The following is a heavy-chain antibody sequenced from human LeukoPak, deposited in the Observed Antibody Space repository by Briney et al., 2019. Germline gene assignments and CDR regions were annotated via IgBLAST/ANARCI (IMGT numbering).Heavy chain of an antibody. V-gene: IGHV3-23*01. CDR3: AKSLTTVTTGGWYIDL. CDR2: ISGSGGST. Sequence: GGSLSLSCAASGFTFSSYAMSWVRQAPGKGLEWVSAISGSGGSTYYADSVKGRFTISRDNSKNTLYPQMNSLRAEDTAVYYCAKSLTTVTTGGWYIDLWCRGTLVTVSS. J-gene: IGHJ2*01. D-gene: IGHD4-17*01. CDR1: GFTFSSYA.